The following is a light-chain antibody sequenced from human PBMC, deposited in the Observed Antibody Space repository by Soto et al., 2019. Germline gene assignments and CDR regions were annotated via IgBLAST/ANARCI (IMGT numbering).Light chain of an antibody. CDR1: QSISIN. CDR3: QQYKDWPT. J-gene: IGKJ5*01. Sequence: EIVMTQSPATLSVSPGERATLSCRASQSISINLAWYQQKPGQAPRLLVPGASTRATGIPARFSGSGSGTEFTLTISSLQSEDFAVDYCQQYKDWPTFGQGTRLEIK. CDR2: GAS. V-gene: IGKV3-15*01.